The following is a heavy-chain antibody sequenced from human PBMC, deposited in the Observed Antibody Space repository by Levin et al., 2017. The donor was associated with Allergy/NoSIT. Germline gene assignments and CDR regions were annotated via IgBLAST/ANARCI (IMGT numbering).Heavy chain of an antibody. Sequence: GGSLRLSCAASGFTFSDHSMSWVRQAPGKGLEWVSSIVSSSYTFYADSVKGRFTISRDNAKNSLYLQMNSLRAEDTAVYYCARDIGYYGSDIPSVIFDYWGQGTLVTVSS. V-gene: IGHV3-21*01. CDR3: ARDIGYYGSDIPSVIFDY. CDR2: IVSSSYT. CDR1: GFTFSDHS. D-gene: IGHD3-10*01. J-gene: IGHJ4*02.